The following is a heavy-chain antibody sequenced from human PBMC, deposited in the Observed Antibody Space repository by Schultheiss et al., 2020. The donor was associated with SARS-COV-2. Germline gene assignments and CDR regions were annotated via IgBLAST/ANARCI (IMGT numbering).Heavy chain of an antibody. J-gene: IGHJ5*02. CDR1: GGSISSYY. CDR3: ARHSRYDSSGYYQPNWFDP. V-gene: IGHV4-59*08. D-gene: IGHD3-22*01. Sequence: SETLSLTCTVSGGSISSYYWSWIRQPPGKGLEWIGYIYYSGSTNYNPSLKSRVTISVDTSKNQFSLKLSSVTAADTAVYYCARHSRYDSSGYYQPNWFDPWGQGTLVTVSS. CDR2: IYYSGST.